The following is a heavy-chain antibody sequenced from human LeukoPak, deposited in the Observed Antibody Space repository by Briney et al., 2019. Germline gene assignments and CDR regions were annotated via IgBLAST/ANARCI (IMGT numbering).Heavy chain of an antibody. Sequence: ASVKVSCKASGYTFTSYYMHWVRQAPGQGLEWMRIINPSGGSTSYAQKFQGRVTMTRDTSTSTVYMELSSLRSEDTAVYYCARETMFRGVTEQGYDYWGQGTLVTVSS. D-gene: IGHD3-10*01. CDR3: ARETMFRGVTEQGYDY. J-gene: IGHJ4*02. V-gene: IGHV1-46*01. CDR2: INPSGGST. CDR1: GYTFTSYY.